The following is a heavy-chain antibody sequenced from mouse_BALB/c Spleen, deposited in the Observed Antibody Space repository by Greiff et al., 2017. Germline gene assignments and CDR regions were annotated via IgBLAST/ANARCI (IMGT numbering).Heavy chain of an antibody. Sequence: VQLQQPGAELVKPGASVKMSCKASGYTFTSYWMHWVKQRPGQGLEWIGVIDPSDSYTSYNQKFKGKATLTVDTSSSTAYMQLSSLTSEDSAVYYCTRGGNSYYYAMDYWGQGTSVTVSS. D-gene: IGHD2-1*01. V-gene: IGHV1S127*01. CDR2: IDPSDSYT. CDR3: TRGGNSYYYAMDY. J-gene: IGHJ4*01. CDR1: GYTFTSYW.